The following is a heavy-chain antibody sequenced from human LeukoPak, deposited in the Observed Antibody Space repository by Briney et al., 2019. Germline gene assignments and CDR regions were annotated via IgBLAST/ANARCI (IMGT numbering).Heavy chain of an antibody. CDR2: ISYDGSNK. J-gene: IGHJ4*02. Sequence: PGGSLRLSCAASGFTFSSYGMHWVRQAPGKGLEWVAVISYDGSNKYYADSVKGRFTISRDNSKNTLYLQMNSLRAEDTAVYYCAKERDYFDYWGQGTLVTVSS. V-gene: IGHV3-30*18. CDR1: GFTFSSYG. CDR3: AKERDYFDY.